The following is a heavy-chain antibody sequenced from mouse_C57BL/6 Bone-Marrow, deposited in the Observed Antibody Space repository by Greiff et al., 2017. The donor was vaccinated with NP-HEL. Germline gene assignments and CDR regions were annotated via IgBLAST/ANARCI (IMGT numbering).Heavy chain of an antibody. V-gene: IGHV10-1*01. D-gene: IGHD2-12*01. Sequence: DVHLVESGGGLVQPKGSLKLSCAASGFSFNTYAMNWVRQAPGKGLEWVARIRSKSNNYATYYADSVKDRFTISRDDSESMLYLQMNNLKTEDTAMYYCVRHTKGAMDDWGQGTSVTVSS. J-gene: IGHJ4*01. CDR2: IRSKSNNYAT. CDR1: GFSFNTYA. CDR3: VRHTKGAMDD.